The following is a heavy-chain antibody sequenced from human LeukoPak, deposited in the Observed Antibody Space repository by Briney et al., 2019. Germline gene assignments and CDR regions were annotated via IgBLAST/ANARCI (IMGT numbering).Heavy chain of an antibody. V-gene: IGHV2-5*02. CDR2: IYWDDDK. D-gene: IGHD3-9*01. Sequence: SGPTLVNPTQTLTLTCTFSGFSLSTSGVGVGWIRQPPGKALEWLAIIYWDDDKRYSPSLKSRLTITKDTSKNQVVLTMTNMDPVDTATYYCAHFSVILTGYASWGQGTLVTVSS. J-gene: IGHJ4*02. CDR1: GFSLSTSGVG. CDR3: AHFSVILTGYAS.